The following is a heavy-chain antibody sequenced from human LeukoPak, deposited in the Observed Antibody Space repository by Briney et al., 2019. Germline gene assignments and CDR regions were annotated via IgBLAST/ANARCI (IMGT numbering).Heavy chain of an antibody. CDR1: GGSFSGYY. CDR3: AREEEMATTTALLLLYGMDV. V-gene: IGHV4-34*01. Sequence: PSETLSLTCAVYGGSFSGYYWSWIRQPPGKGLEWIGEINHSGSTNYNPSLKSRVTISVDTSKNQFSLKLSSVTAADTAVYYCAREEEMATTTALLLLYGMDVWGQGTTVTVSS. D-gene: IGHD5-24*01. J-gene: IGHJ6*02. CDR2: INHSGST.